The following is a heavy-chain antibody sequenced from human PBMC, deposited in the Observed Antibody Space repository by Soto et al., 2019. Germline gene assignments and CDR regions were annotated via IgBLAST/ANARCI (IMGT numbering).Heavy chain of an antibody. V-gene: IGHV3-53*01. D-gene: IGHD1-1*01. CDR1: GLSVSNNH. CDR3: AGRLTTAASLDY. J-gene: IGHJ4*02. Sequence: VQLVESGGGLIQPGGSLRLSCAASGLSVSNNHMTWVRQAPGKGLEWVSLIHGGGSAYYADSLNGRFTISRDNSKNTLYLQMDSLRAEDTAIYYCAGRLTTAASLDYWGQGTLVTVSS. CDR2: IHGGGSA.